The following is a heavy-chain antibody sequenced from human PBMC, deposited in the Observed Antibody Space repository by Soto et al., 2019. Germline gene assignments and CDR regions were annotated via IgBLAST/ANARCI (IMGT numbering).Heavy chain of an antibody. D-gene: IGHD3-22*01. CDR3: ARQIYDSDTGPNFQYYFDS. CDR2: IDPSDSQT. V-gene: IGHV5-10-1*01. J-gene: IGHJ4*02. CDR1: GYSFAGYW. Sequence: GESLKISCKGSGYSFAGYWITWVRQKPGKGLEWMGRIDPSDSQTYYSPSFRGHVTISATKTITTVFLQWSSLRASDTAMYYCARQIYDSDTGPNFQYYFDSWGQGTPVTVSS.